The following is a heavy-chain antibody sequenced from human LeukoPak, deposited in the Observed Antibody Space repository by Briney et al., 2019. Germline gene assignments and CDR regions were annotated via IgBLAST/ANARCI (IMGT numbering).Heavy chain of an antibody. J-gene: IGHJ4*02. CDR2: ISGSGGTT. D-gene: IGHD6-19*01. CDR3: ACHTDSSGWYTFDY. Sequence: QPGGSLRPSCAASGFTFSSYAMNWVRQSPGKGLEWVSVISGSGGTTYYEDSVKGRFTISRDNAKNTLYLQMNSLRAEDTAVYYCACHTDSSGWYTFDYWGQGSPVTVSS. V-gene: IGHV3-23*01. CDR1: GFTFSSYA.